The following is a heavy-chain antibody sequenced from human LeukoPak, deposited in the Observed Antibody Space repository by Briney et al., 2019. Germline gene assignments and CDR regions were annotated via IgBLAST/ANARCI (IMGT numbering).Heavy chain of an antibody. D-gene: IGHD3-16*01. Sequence: SETLSLTCTVSGGSLSTYYWTWIRQPPGKGLEWIGYIYYSGSTNYNPALKSRVTISLDTSKNQFSLKLNPVTAADTAVYYCARRVTGRGTYYSDYWGQGTLVTVSS. CDR3: ARRVTGRGTYYSDY. J-gene: IGHJ4*02. CDR1: GGSLSTYY. CDR2: IYYSGST. V-gene: IGHV4-59*08.